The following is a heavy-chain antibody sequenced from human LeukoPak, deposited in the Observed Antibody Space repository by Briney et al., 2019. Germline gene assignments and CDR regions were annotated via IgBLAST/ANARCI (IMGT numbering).Heavy chain of an antibody. V-gene: IGHV4-39*07. CDR3: ARWYSNKGWFDR. CDR1: GGSISSSTYH. J-gene: IGHJ5*02. CDR2: IYYSRST. Sequence: SETLSLTCTVSGGSISSSTYHWVWIPQPPGLGLEWIVSIYYSRSTYNNASLQSRITISQDTYKNQFYLKLSSVTAADASDYSCARWYSNKGWFDRWGQRTLVTVSS. D-gene: IGHD6-13*01.